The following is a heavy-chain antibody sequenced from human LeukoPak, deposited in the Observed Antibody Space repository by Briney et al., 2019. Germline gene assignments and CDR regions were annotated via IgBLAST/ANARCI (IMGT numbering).Heavy chain of an antibody. D-gene: IGHD3-10*01. J-gene: IGHJ4*02. CDR1: GFTFTNAW. CDR3: ATYMVRGGDPRY. Sequence: GGSLRLSCAASGFTFTNAWMTWVRQAPGKGLERVARIKTKSDGGTTDYAAAVKGRFTISRDDSKNTLSLRMNSLKTEDTAVYYCATYMVRGGDPRYWGQGTLVTVSS. V-gene: IGHV3-15*01. CDR2: IKTKSDGGTT.